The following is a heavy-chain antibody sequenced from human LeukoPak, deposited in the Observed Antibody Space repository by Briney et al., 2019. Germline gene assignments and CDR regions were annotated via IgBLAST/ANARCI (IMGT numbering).Heavy chain of an antibody. V-gene: IGHV1-2*02. CDR2: INPNSGGT. Sequence: ASVEVSCKASGYTFIGYYMHWVRQAPGQGLEWMGWINPNSGGTNHAQKFQGRVTMTRDTSISTAYMELSRLRSDDTAVYYCARDAYSSGWYPDYWGQGTLVTVSS. CDR1: GYTFIGYY. J-gene: IGHJ4*02. CDR3: ARDAYSSGWYPDY. D-gene: IGHD6-19*01.